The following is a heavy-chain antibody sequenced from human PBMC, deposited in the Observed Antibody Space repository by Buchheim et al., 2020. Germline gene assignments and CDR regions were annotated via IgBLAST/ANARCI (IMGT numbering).Heavy chain of an antibody. CDR2: INDSGST. D-gene: IGHD1-26*01. V-gene: IGHV4-34*01. CDR1: GGSFSDYY. CDR3: ASLLRRDYYAMDV. J-gene: IGHJ6*02. Sequence: QVQLQQWGAGLLKPSETLSLTCAVYGGSFSDYYWSWIRQPPGKGLEWIGEINDSGSTNYNPSLKKRATISVDTPKNQFSLKLSSVTAADTAVYYCASLLRRDYYAMDVWGRGTT.